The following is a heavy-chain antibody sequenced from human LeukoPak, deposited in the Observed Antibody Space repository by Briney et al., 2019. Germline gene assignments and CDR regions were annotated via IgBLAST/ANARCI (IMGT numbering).Heavy chain of an antibody. J-gene: IGHJ4*02. V-gene: IGHV1-2*02. CDR3: ARAGAYCSGGSCYYFDY. CDR1: GYTFTGYY. Sequence: GASVKVSCKASGYTFTGYYMHWVRQAPGQELEWMGWINPNSGGTNYAQKFQGRVTMTRDTSISTAYMELSRLRSDDTAVYYCARAGAYCSGGSCYYFDYWGQGTLVTVSS. D-gene: IGHD2-15*01. CDR2: INPNSGGT.